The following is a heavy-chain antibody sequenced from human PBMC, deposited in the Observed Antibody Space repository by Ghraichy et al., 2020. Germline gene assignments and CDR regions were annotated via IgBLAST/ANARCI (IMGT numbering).Heavy chain of an antibody. V-gene: IGHV5-10-1*01. CDR3: ARLPYGSVPKNWFDP. J-gene: IGHJ5*02. CDR1: GYSFTTYW. CDR2: IVHADFDT. D-gene: IGHD3-10*01. Sequence: GESLNITCKGSGYSFTTYWITWVRQMPGKGLERMGRIVHADFDTNYSPSFQGHVTISADKSISTAYLMWSSLKASDSAMNSCARLPYGSVPKNWFDPWGQGTLVTVSS.